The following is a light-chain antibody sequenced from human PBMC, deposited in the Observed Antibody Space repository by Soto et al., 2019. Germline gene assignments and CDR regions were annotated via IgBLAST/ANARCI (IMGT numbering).Light chain of an antibody. CDR3: QHYINYPWT. J-gene: IGKJ1*01. CDR1: QSISSW. Sequence: DIQMTQSPSILSASVGDRGTTTCRASQSISSWLAWNQHKPGKAPNLLIHKASHLESGVPSRFRGSGSWTEFTLTISSVQPGDFASYCCQHYINYPWTFGQGTKVDIK. CDR2: KAS. V-gene: IGKV1-5*03.